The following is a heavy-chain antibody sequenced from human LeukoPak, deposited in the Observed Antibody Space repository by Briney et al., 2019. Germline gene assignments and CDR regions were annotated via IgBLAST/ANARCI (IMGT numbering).Heavy chain of an antibody. D-gene: IGHD1-26*01. V-gene: IGHV1-2*02. CDR3: ARGRGLPPSRYYFDY. CDR2: INPNSGGT. Sequence: ASVKVSCKATGYTFTGYYMHWVRQAPGQGLEWMGWINPNSGGTNYAQKFQGRVTMIRDTSISTAYMEPSRLRSDDTAVYYCARGRGLPPSRYYFDYWGQGTLVTVSS. J-gene: IGHJ4*02. CDR1: GYTFTGYY.